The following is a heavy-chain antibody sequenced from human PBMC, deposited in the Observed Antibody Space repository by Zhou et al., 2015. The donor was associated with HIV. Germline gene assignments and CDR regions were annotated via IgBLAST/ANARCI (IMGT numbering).Heavy chain of an antibody. CDR2: ISWNSGSI. Sequence: EVQLVESGGGLVQPGRSLRLSCAASGFTFDDYAMHWVRQAPGKGLEWVSGISWNSGSIGYADSVKGRFTISRDNAKNSLYLQMNSLRAEDMALYYCAKGVLGYCSSTSCLGDAFDIWGQGTMVTVSS. CDR1: GFTFDDYA. D-gene: IGHD2-2*01. CDR3: AKGVLGYCSSTSCLGDAFDI. V-gene: IGHV3-9*03. J-gene: IGHJ3*02.